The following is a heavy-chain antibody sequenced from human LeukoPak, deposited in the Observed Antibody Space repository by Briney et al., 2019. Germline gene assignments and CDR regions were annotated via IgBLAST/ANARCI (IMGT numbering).Heavy chain of an antibody. J-gene: IGHJ5*02. D-gene: IGHD1-1*01. CDR1: GGSISTSGSL. CDR2: IYYSGST. Sequence: TSETLSLTCTVSGGSISTSGSLWGWIRQPPGKGLEWIGTIYYSGSTYYSPSLKRRVSISVDTSKNQFSLRLTSVTAADTAVYYCARRTSTGRFDPWGQGTLATVSS. V-gene: IGHV4-39*01. CDR3: ARRTSTGRFDP.